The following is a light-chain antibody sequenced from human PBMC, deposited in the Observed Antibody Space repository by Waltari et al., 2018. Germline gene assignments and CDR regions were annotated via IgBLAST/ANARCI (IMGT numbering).Light chain of an antibody. CDR2: SAS. CDR1: QIIYRY. V-gene: IGKV1-39*01. CDR3: QQSYSAPVT. Sequence: TCVARQIIYRYLKLDEQKEGRAPDLRSYSASNVQSGVPSMFSGSGSGTDFTLTISSLQHEDFATYYCQQSYSAPVTFGPGTKVDI. J-gene: IGKJ3*01.